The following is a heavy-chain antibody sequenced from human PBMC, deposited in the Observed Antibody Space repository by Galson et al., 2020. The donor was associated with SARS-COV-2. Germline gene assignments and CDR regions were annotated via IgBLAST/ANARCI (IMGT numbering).Heavy chain of an antibody. CDR3: ARGRGTLIVVVPQPLFDY. CDR1: GYSISSGYY. D-gene: IGHD2-2*01. CDR2: IYHSGST. J-gene: IGHJ4*02. Sequence: SETLSLTCTVSGYSISSGYYWGWIRQPPGKGLEWIGSIYHSGSTYYNPSLKSRVTISVDTSKNQFSLKLSSVTAADTAVYYCARGRGTLIVVVPQPLFDYWGQGTLVTVSS. V-gene: IGHV4-38-2*02.